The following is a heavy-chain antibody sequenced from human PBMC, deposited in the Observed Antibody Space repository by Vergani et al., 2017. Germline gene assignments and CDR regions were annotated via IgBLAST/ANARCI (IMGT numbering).Heavy chain of an antibody. D-gene: IGHD6-19*01. CDR2: IIPILGIA. V-gene: IGHV1-69*08. Sequence: QVQLVQSGAEVKKPGSSVKVSCKASGGTFSSYTISWVRQAPGQGLEWMGRIIPILGIANYAQKFQGRVTITADKSTSTAYMELSSLRSEDTAVYYCATDSSSGWYISAFDIWGQGTMVTVSS. J-gene: IGHJ3*02. CDR3: ATDSSSGWYISAFDI. CDR1: GGTFSSYT.